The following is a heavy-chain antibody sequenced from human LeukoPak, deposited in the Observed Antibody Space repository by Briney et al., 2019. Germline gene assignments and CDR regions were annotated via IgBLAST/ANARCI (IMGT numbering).Heavy chain of an antibody. Sequence: AETLSLTCTASGCSISSYYLSWVRQPPGKGLEWIGYIYDSGSTNYNASLKSPVTISLDTSKNQFSLKLSSATAANTALYNSARQTTMGDYYSYGMDVCGQGTTVTVYS. V-gene: IGHV4-59*01. CDR2: IYDSGST. J-gene: IGHJ6*01. CDR3: ARQTTMGDYYSYGMDV. CDR1: GCSISSYY. D-gene: IGHD1-1*01.